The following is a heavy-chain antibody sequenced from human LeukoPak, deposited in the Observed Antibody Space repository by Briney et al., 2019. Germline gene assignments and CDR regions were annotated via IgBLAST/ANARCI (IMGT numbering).Heavy chain of an antibody. CDR3: ARDRRDSSGYYYRFDY. J-gene: IGHJ4*02. CDR2: ISAYNGNT. Sequence: ASVKVSCKASGYTFTSYGISWVRQAPGQGLEWMGWISAYNGNTNYAQKLQGRVTMTTDTSTSTAYMELRSLRSDDTAVYYCARDRRDSSGYYYRFDYWGQGTLVTVSS. D-gene: IGHD3-22*01. CDR1: GYTFTSYG. V-gene: IGHV1-18*01.